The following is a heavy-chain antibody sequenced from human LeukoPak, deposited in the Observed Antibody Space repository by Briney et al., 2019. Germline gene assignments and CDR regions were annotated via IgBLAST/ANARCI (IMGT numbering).Heavy chain of an antibody. CDR3: ARRAYNWGAFDI. CDR1: GFTFSSYG. Sequence: GGSLRLSCEASGFTFSSYGMSWVRQAPGKGLEWVSGISDSGGSTYYADSVKGSVTISRDISKDTLYIHMNSLRAEDTAVYYCARRAYNWGAFDIWGQGTMVTVSS. V-gene: IGHV3-23*01. CDR2: ISDSGGST. D-gene: IGHD5-24*01. J-gene: IGHJ3*02.